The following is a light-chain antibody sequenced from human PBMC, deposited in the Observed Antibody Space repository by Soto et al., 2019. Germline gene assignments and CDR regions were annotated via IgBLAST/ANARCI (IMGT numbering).Light chain of an antibody. CDR1: QSISSY. CDR2: AAF. V-gene: IGKV1-39*01. Sequence: DIQLPQSPSTVSASVGDRGTITCRASQSISSYLNWYQQKPGKAPNXXIHAAFNLQSGVPSRFSGSGSGTDFTLTISSLQPEDFATYYCQQSYSFPRTFGQGTKVDI. J-gene: IGKJ1*01. CDR3: QQSYSFPRT.